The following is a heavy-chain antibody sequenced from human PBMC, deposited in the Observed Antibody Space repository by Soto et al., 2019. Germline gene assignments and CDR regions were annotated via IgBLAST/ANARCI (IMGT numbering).Heavy chain of an antibody. CDR1: GFTFSNHA. V-gene: IGHV3-23*01. J-gene: IGHJ4*02. Sequence: LRLSCAASGFTFSNHAMSWVRQAPGKGLGWVSTVSGSGTSAYYADSVKGRFTISRDNSKNTLSVQMNRLRAEDTAVYYCAKGASDTSGYFYNYWGQGTLVTVSS. CDR3: AKGASDTSGYFYNY. D-gene: IGHD3-22*01. CDR2: VSGSGTSA.